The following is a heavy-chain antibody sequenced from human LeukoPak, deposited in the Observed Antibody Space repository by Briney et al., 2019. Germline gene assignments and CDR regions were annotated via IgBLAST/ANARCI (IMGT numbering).Heavy chain of an antibody. Sequence: GASVKVSCKASGYTFTSYDINWVRQATGQGLEWMGWMNPNSGNTGYAQKFQGRVTMTRNTSISTAYMELSSLRSEDTAVYYCARSTRRYFDWLFRTHNWFDPWGQGTLVTVSS. V-gene: IGHV1-8*01. CDR3: ARSTRRYFDWLFRTHNWFDP. D-gene: IGHD3-9*01. CDR2: MNPNSGNT. CDR1: GYTFTSYD. J-gene: IGHJ5*02.